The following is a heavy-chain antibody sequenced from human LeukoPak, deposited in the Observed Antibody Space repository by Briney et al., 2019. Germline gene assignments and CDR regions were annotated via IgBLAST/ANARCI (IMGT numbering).Heavy chain of an antibody. CDR1: GFTFSSYN. V-gene: IGHV3-30*03. J-gene: IGHJ3*02. Sequence: GGSLRLSCAASGFTFSSYNLHWVRQAPGKGLEWVAVISKDGGFKYYADSVKGRFTISRDNSKNTFYLQMNSLIIEDTAVYYCRREEYSSFWSTAGAFDIWGQGTMVTVSS. D-gene: IGHD6-19*01. CDR3: RREEYSSFWSTAGAFDI. CDR2: ISKDGGFK.